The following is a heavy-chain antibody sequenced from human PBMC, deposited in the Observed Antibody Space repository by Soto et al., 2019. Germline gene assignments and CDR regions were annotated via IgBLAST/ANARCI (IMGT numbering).Heavy chain of an antibody. J-gene: IGHJ6*02. D-gene: IGHD5-18*01. CDR2: IYPGDSDT. Sequence: GESLKISCKGSGYSFTSYWIGWVRQMPGKGLEWMGIIYPGDSDTRYSPSFQGQVTISADKSISTAYLQWSSLKASDTAMYYCARVPAMVAYYYYGMDVWGQGTTVTVSS. CDR1: GYSFTSYW. V-gene: IGHV5-51*01. CDR3: ARVPAMVAYYYYGMDV.